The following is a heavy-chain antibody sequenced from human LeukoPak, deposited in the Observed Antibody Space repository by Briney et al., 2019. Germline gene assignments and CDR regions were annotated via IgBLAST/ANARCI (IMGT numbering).Heavy chain of an antibody. CDR2: INTDGSNT. J-gene: IGHJ4*02. V-gene: IGHV3-74*01. D-gene: IGHD5-18*01. CDR1: GFTFSTYW. Sequence: PGGSLRLSCAASGFTFSTYWMHWVRQAPGKGLVWVSRINTDGSNTNYADSVKGRFTISRDNAENTLYLQMSSLRAEDTAVYYCAKETEVVDIAMVTFAYWGQGILVTVSS. CDR3: AKETEVVDIAMVTFAY.